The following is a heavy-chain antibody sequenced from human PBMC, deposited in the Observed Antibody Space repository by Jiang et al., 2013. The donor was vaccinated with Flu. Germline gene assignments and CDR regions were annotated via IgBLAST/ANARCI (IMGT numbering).Heavy chain of an antibody. CDR3: ARDPGNNRGSRGDTFDI. V-gene: IGHV4-30-4*01. D-gene: IGHD2/OR15-2a*01. Sequence: QTLSLTCTVSGGSISSGDYYWSWIRQPPGKGLEWVGYIHHSGSTYYSPSLKSRLIISVDTSKNQFSLRLSSVTAADSAVYYCARDPGNNRGSRGDTFDIWGQGTMVTVSS. J-gene: IGHJ3*02. CDR1: GGSISSGDYY. CDR2: IHHSGST.